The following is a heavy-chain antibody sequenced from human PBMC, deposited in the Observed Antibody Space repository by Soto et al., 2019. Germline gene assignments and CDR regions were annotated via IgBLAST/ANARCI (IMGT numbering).Heavy chain of an antibody. Sequence: QVQLVESGGGVVQPGRSLRLSCAASGFTFSSYGMHWVRQAPGKGLEWVAVISYDGSNKYYADSVKGRFTISRDNSKNTLYLQMNSLRAEDTAVYYCAKGGLGYSGLDYWGQGTLVTVSS. J-gene: IGHJ4*02. CDR1: GFTFSSYG. CDR2: ISYDGSNK. V-gene: IGHV3-30*18. CDR3: AKGGLGYSGLDY. D-gene: IGHD5-12*01.